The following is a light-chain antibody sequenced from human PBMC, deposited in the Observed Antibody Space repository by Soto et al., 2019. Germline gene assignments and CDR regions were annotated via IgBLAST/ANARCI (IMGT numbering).Light chain of an antibody. Sequence: QSVLTQPPSASGSPGQSVTISCIGTSSDGGGYNYVSWYQQHPGKAPKLMIYEVSKRPSGVPDRFSGSKSGNTASLTVSGLQAEDEADYYCSSYAASNNLGVFGGGTKLTVL. CDR1: SSDGGGYNY. V-gene: IGLV2-8*01. CDR3: SSYAASNNLGV. CDR2: EVS. J-gene: IGLJ2*01.